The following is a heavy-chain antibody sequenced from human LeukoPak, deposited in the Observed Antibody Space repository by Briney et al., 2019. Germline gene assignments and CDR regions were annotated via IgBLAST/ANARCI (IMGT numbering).Heavy chain of an antibody. J-gene: IGHJ4*02. Sequence: SETLSLTCTVSGGSISSGGYYWSWIRQHPGKGLEWIGYIYYSGSTYYNPSLKSRVTISVDTSKNQFSLKLSSVTAADTAVYYCARDRYCSSTSCLRYFDYWGQGTLVTVSS. CDR2: IYYSGST. V-gene: IGHV4-31*03. CDR1: GGSISSGGYY. D-gene: IGHD2-2*01. CDR3: ARDRYCSSTSCLRYFDY.